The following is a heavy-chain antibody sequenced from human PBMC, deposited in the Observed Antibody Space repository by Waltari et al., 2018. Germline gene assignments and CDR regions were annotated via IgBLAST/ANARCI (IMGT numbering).Heavy chain of an antibody. V-gene: IGHV1-8*01. D-gene: IGHD3-22*01. CDR3: ARGRVWDYYDSSGRDY. Sequence: QVQLVQSGAEVKKPGASVKGSCKASGYTFTSYDINWGRQATGQGLEWMGWRNRNSLNAGYAQKVPGRVTRTRHTSISTAYMELSSLRSEETAVYYWARGRVWDYYDSSGRDYWGQGTLVTVSS. J-gene: IGHJ4*02. CDR1: GYTFTSYD. CDR2: RNRNSLNA.